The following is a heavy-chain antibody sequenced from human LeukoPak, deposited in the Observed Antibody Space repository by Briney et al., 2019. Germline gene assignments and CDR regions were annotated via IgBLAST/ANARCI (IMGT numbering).Heavy chain of an antibody. J-gene: IGHJ5*02. V-gene: IGHV3-73*01. Sequence: GGSLRLSCAASGFDLSGSAIHWVRQASGKGLEWVGRIRIKANSYATAYAASVKGRFTISRDNSKNTLYLQMNSLRAEDTAVYYCAKVGSSWSTNWFDPWGQGTLVTVSS. CDR2: IRIKANSYAT. D-gene: IGHD6-13*01. CDR1: GFDLSGSA. CDR3: AKVGSSWSTNWFDP.